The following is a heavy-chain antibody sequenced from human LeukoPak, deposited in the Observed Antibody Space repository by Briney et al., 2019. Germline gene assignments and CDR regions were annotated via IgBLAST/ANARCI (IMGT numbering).Heavy chain of an antibody. CDR2: IYPGDSDT. Sequence: GESLKISCKGSGYSFTSYWIGWVRQMPGKGLEWMGIIYPGDSDTRYSPSFQGQVTISADKSISTAYLQRSSLKASDTAMYYCARHVGVGGYYADDAFDIWGQGTMVTVSS. CDR3: ARHVGVGGYYADDAFDI. D-gene: IGHD3-3*01. V-gene: IGHV5-51*01. J-gene: IGHJ3*02. CDR1: GYSFTSYW.